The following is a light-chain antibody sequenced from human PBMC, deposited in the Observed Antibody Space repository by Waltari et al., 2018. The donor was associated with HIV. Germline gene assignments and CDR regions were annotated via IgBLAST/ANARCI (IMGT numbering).Light chain of an antibody. CDR1: QGITHY. CDR3: QQFASLPRT. CDR2: DAS. J-gene: IGKJ1*01. V-gene: IGKV1-33*01. Sequence: DIQMTQSPASMSASVGDRVTITCQASQGITHYLNWYQQRPGKAPRLLIYDASNLETGVPSRFSGSGSGTDFTFTISSLQPEDIATYYCQQFASLPRTFGQGTKVEIK.